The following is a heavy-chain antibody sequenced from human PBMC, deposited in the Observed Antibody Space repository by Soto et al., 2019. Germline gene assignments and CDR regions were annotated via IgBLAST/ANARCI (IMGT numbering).Heavy chain of an antibody. CDR1: GFTFSSYA. CDR2: ISGSGGST. V-gene: IGHV3-23*01. Sequence: GGSLRLSCAASGFTFSSYAMSWVRQAPGKGLEWVSAISGSGGSTYYADSVKGRFTISRDNSKNTLYLQMNSLRAEDTAVYYCAKLYCSGGSCLPDDYYYYGMDVWGQGTTVTVSS. J-gene: IGHJ6*02. D-gene: IGHD2-15*01. CDR3: AKLYCSGGSCLPDDYYYYGMDV.